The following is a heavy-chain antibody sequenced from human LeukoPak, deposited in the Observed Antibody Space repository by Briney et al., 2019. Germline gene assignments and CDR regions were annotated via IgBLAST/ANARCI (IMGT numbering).Heavy chain of an antibody. CDR3: ARKYDVLTGYDAFDI. D-gene: IGHD3-9*01. J-gene: IGHJ3*02. Sequence: GASVKVSCKASGYTFTGYYMHWVRQAPGQGLEWMRWINPNSGGTNYAQKFQGRVTITADKSTSTAYMELSSLRSEDTAVYYCARKYDVLTGYDAFDIWGQGTMVTVSS. CDR2: INPNSGGT. V-gene: IGHV1-2*02. CDR1: GYTFTGYY.